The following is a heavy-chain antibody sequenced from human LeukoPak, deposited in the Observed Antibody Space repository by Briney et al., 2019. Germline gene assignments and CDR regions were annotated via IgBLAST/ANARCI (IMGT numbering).Heavy chain of an antibody. CDR2: IYYSGTT. CDR1: GGSISSSSYY. Sequence: SETLSLTCTVSGGSISSSSYYWGWIRQPPGKGLEWIGSIYYSGTTYYNPSLKSRVTISVDTSKNQFSLKLSSVTAADTAVYYCARWMVPAAIIDYWGQGTLVTVSS. D-gene: IGHD2-2*02. CDR3: ARWMVPAAIIDY. V-gene: IGHV4-39*07. J-gene: IGHJ4*02.